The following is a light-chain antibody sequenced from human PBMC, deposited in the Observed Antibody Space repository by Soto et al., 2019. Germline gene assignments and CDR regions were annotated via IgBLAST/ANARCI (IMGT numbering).Light chain of an antibody. CDR3: QQYGSSPIT. J-gene: IGKJ5*01. CDR1: QSVKTF. Sequence: EIVLTQSPATLSLSPGQRATLSCRASQSVKTFLVWYQHRPGRAPRVLIYDASHRASGIPARFSGSGSATDFTLTISRLEPEDFAVYYCQQYGSSPITFGQGTRLEIK. CDR2: DAS. V-gene: IGKV3-20*01.